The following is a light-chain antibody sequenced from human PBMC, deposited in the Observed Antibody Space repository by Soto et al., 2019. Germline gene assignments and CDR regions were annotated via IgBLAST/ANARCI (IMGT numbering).Light chain of an antibody. V-gene: IGLV1-44*01. CDR3: AAWGDNLNGWV. CDR1: SSNIGNNA. J-gene: IGLJ3*02. Sequence: QSVLTQPPSASGTPGQRVPISCSGSSSNIGNNAVNWYQQFPGTTPKLLIYDNIQRPSGVPDRFPGSKSGTSASLAISGLQSEDEADYYCAAWGDNLNGWVFGGGTKVTVL. CDR2: DNI.